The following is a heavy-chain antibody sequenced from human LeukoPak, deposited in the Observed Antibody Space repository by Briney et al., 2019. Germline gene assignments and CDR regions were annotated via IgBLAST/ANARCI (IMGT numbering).Heavy chain of an antibody. Sequence: PGGSLRLSCAASGFTFSSYEMNWVRQAPGKGLEWVSYISSSGSTIYYADSVKGRFTISRDNAKNSLYLQMNSLRAEDTAVYYCAGDLIVVVPAAANYYYYGMDVWGQGTTVTVSS. CDR2: ISSSGSTI. J-gene: IGHJ6*02. CDR3: AGDLIVVVPAAANYYYYGMDV. CDR1: GFTFSSYE. D-gene: IGHD2-2*01. V-gene: IGHV3-48*03.